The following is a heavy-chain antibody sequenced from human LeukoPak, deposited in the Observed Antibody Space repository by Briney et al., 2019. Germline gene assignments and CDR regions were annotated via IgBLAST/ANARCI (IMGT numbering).Heavy chain of an antibody. Sequence: TGGSLTLSCAASGFTFSSYEMNWVRPAPGRGREWVSSISTSSIDIYYADSVKGRFTISRDNAKNSLYLQMNSLRAEDTAVYYCARDNTDYYYMDVWGKGTTVTVSS. CDR1: GFTFSSYE. CDR2: ISTSSIDI. V-gene: IGHV3-21*01. J-gene: IGHJ6*03. CDR3: ARDNTDYYYMDV.